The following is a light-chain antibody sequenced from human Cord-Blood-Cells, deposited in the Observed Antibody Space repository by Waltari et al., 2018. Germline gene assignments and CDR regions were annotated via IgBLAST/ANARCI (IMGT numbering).Light chain of an antibody. J-gene: IGLJ2*01. CDR2: GNS. CDR3: QSYDSSLSGSVV. CDR1: SSNIGAGYD. Sequence: QSVLTQPPSVSGAPRPRVTISCTGSSSNIGAGYDVHWYQQLPGTAPKLLLSGNSNRPSGVPDRFSGSKSGTSASLAITGLQAEDEADYYCQSYDSSLSGSVVFGGGTKLTGL. V-gene: IGLV1-40*01.